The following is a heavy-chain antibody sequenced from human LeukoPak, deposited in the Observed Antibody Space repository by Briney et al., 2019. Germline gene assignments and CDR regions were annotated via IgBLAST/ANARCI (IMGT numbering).Heavy chain of an antibody. V-gene: IGHV4-34*01. Sequence: PSETPSLTCAVYGGSFSGYYWSWIRQPPGKGLEWIGEINHSGSTNYNPSLKSRVTISVDTSKNQFSLKLSSVTAADTAVYYCASCSSRWYYRLDYWGQGTLVTVSS. CDR1: GGSFSGYY. J-gene: IGHJ4*02. CDR3: ASCSSRWYYRLDY. CDR2: INHSGST. D-gene: IGHD6-13*01.